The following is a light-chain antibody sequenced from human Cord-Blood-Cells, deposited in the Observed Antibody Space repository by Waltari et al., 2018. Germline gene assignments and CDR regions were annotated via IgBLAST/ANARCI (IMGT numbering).Light chain of an antibody. V-gene: IGKV1-39*01. CDR3: QQSYGTPWT. CDR1: QSISSY. J-gene: IGKJ1*01. Sequence: DIQMTQSPSSLSASVGDRVTITCRASQSISSYLNWYQQKPGKAPKLLIYAASSLQSGVPSMFSGSGSGTDFTLTISSLQPEDFATYYCQQSYGTPWTFGQGTKVEIK. CDR2: AAS.